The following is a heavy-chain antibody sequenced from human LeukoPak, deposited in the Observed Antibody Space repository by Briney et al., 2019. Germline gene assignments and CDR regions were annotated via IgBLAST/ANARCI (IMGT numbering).Heavy chain of an antibody. Sequence: SQTLSLTCAISGDSVSSNSAAWNWIRQSPSRGLEWLGRTYYRSKWYNDYAVSVKSRITINPDTSKNQFSLQLNSVTPEDTAVYYRARDGYDSSGYVNWFDPWGQGTLVTVSS. CDR1: GDSVSSNSAA. CDR3: ARDGYDSSGYVNWFDP. CDR2: TYYRSKWYN. J-gene: IGHJ5*02. D-gene: IGHD3-22*01. V-gene: IGHV6-1*01.